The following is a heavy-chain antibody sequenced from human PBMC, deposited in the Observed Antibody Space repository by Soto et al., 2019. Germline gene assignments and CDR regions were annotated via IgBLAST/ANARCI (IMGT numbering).Heavy chain of an antibody. V-gene: IGHV3-33*01. CDR1: GFTFSSYG. CDR2: IWYDGSNK. D-gene: IGHD2-21*02. Sequence: PGGSLRLSCAASGFTFSSYGMHWVRQAPGKGLEWVAVIWYDGSNKYYADSVKGRFTISRDNSKNTLYLQMNSLRAEDTAVYYCARDECGGDCYPDYWGQGTLVTVS. CDR3: ARDECGGDCYPDY. J-gene: IGHJ4*02.